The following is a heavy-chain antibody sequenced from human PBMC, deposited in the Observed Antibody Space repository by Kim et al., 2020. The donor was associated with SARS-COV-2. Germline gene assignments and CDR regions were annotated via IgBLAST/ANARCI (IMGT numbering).Heavy chain of an antibody. V-gene: IGHV4-59*01. Sequence: SETLSLTCTVSGGSISSYYWSWIRQPPGKGLEWIGYIYYSGSTNYNPSLKSRVTISVDTSKNQFSLKLSSVTAADTAVYYCARSRYSSSHFDYWGQGTLVTVSS. D-gene: IGHD6-6*01. CDR3: ARSRYSSSHFDY. CDR2: IYYSGST. CDR1: GGSISSYY. J-gene: IGHJ4*02.